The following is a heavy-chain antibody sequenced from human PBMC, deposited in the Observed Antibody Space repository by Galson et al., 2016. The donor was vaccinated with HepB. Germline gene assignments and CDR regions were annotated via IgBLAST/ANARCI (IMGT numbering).Heavy chain of an antibody. Sequence: SVKVSCKASGGTFSSYAISWVRQAPGQGLEWLGWISANSGNTIYAQKFQDRGTLTRDTSASTVYMDLRSLRSDDTAVYYCARDVQFRFDYWGQRTLVTVSS. CDR1: GGTFSSYA. D-gene: IGHD4-11*01. J-gene: IGHJ4*02. CDR2: ISANSGNT. V-gene: IGHV1-18*01. CDR3: ARDVQFRFDY.